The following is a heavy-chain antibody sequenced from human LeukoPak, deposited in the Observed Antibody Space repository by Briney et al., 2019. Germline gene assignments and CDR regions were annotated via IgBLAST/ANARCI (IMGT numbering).Heavy chain of an antibody. CDR1: GGSISSYY. D-gene: IGHD7-27*01. Sequence: SETLSLTCTVSGGSISSYYWSWIRQSPGKGLEWIGYIYYSGSTNYNPSRKSRVTISVDTSKNQFSLKLSSVTAADTAVYYCAGSMGKDYFDYWGQGTLVTVSS. CDR2: IYYSGST. J-gene: IGHJ4*02. V-gene: IGHV4-59*01. CDR3: AGSMGKDYFDY.